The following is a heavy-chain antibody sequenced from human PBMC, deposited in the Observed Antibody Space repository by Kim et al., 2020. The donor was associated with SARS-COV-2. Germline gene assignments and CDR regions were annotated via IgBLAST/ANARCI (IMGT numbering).Heavy chain of an antibody. CDR2: VNLDRGGA. CDR3: VGDEFSTMAGGD. V-gene: IGHV1-2*06. CDR1: GYTFTGYY. J-gene: IGHJ4*02. Sequence: ASVKVSCKVSGYTFTGYYIHWLRQAPGQGLEWMGRVNLDRGGADYPQKFQGRVTMTRDTSITTTYMELSSLTSDDTAVYYCVGDEFSTMAGGDWGQGNLVSVSS. D-gene: IGHD3-10*01.